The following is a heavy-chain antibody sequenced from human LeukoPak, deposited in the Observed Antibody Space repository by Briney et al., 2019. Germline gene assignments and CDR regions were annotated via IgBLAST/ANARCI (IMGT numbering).Heavy chain of an antibody. CDR3: ARVDFWSGYAMGGFDY. V-gene: IGHV4-59*12. J-gene: IGHJ4*02. Sequence: SETLSLTCTVSGGSISSYYWRWIRQPPGKGLEWIAYIYYSGSTNYNPSLKSRVTISVDTSKDQFSLKLSSVTAADTAVYYCARVDFWSGYAMGGFDYWGQGTLVTVSS. D-gene: IGHD3-3*01. CDR2: IYYSGST. CDR1: GGSISSYY.